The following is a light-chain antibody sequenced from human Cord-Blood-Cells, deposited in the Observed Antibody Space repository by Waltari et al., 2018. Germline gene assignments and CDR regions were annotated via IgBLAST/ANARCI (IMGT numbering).Light chain of an antibody. Sequence: DIQMTQSPSTLPASVGDRGTITCRASQSISSWLAWYQQKPGKAPKLLIYKASSLESGVPSRFSGSGSGTEFTLTISSLQPDDFATYYCQQYNSYSPITFGQGTRLEIK. CDR2: KAS. CDR1: QSISSW. V-gene: IGKV1-5*03. J-gene: IGKJ5*01. CDR3: QQYNSYSPIT.